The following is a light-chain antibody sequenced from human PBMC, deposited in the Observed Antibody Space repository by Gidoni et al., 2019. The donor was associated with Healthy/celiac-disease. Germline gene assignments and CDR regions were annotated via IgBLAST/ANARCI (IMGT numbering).Light chain of an antibody. Sequence: QAALTQPASVSGHPGQSVTISCTGTSSDVGGYNHVSWYQQHPGKAPKLMLYDVSNRPSWVSHRFSGSKSGNTASLTISGLPAEDEAAYYCSSYTRSSPPYVFGTGTKVTVL. CDR2: DVS. J-gene: IGLJ1*01. CDR3: SSYTRSSPPYV. CDR1: SSDVGGYNH. V-gene: IGLV2-14*01.